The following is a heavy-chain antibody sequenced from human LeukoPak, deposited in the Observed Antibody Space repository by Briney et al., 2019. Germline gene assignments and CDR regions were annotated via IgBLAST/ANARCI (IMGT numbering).Heavy chain of an antibody. J-gene: IGHJ6*02. CDR1: GGSISSYY. V-gene: IGHV4-59*01. D-gene: IGHD2-2*01. Sequence: KPSETLSLTCTVSGGSISSYYWSWIRQPPGKGLEWIGYIYYSGSTNYNPSLKSRVTISVDTPKNQFSLKLSSVTAADTAVYYCARMASDIVVVPAAMGNSSSGYYYGMDVWGQGTTVTVSS. CDR3: ARMASDIVVVPAAMGNSSSGYYYGMDV. CDR2: IYYSGST.